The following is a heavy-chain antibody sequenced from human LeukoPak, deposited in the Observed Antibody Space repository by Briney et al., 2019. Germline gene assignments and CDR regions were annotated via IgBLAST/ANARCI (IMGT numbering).Heavy chain of an antibody. CDR3: ARADCSSSTCYLRRSWFDP. V-gene: IGHV3-21*01. D-gene: IGHD2-2*01. CDR1: GFTLSNYY. Sequence: GGSLRLSCAASGFTLSNYYMNWVRQAPGKGLEGVSSISTSSRYIYYKDSVRGRFTISRDDAKNSLYLEMNSLRAEDTAVYYCARADCSSSTCYLRRSWFDPWGQGTLVTVSS. CDR2: ISTSSRYI. J-gene: IGHJ5*02.